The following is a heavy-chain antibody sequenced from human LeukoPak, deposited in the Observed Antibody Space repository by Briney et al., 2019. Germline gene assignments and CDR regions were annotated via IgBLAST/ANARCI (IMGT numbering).Heavy chain of an antibody. Sequence: SETLSLTCAVFSGSFSDYFWSWIRQPPGKGLEWIGEIDHSGGTNYNPSLKSRVTISVDTSKKQFSLKVTSVTAADAAVYYCARMRGGGIGYSNYMDVWGKGTTVIVSS. D-gene: IGHD2-15*01. J-gene: IGHJ6*03. CDR1: SGSFSDYF. CDR2: IDHSGGT. CDR3: ARMRGGGIGYSNYMDV. V-gene: IGHV4-34*01.